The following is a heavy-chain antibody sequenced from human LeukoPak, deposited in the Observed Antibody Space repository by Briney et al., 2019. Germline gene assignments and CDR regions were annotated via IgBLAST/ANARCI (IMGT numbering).Heavy chain of an antibody. D-gene: IGHD5-24*01. CDR1: GFNFITAA. V-gene: IGHV3-23*01. Sequence: GGSLILSCAASGFNFITAAMTWVRQAPGKGLEWVSLIGSSGGSTYYADSVKGRFTISRDNFNHTLSLQMNSLRVEDTAIYYCVKDIQLSTWGLGTMVTVSS. CDR2: IGSSGGST. J-gene: IGHJ3*01. CDR3: VKDIQLST.